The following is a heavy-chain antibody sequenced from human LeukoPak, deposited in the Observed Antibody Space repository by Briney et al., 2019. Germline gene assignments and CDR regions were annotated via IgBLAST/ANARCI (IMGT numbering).Heavy chain of an antibody. Sequence: GGFLRLSCEASGFTFISYGVHWVRQAPGKGLEWVSVISYDGGNQKYADSVKGRFTISRDNSKNTVYLQLNSLRAEDTAVYYCAKDRRMMSAYYGMDVWGQGTTVIVSS. J-gene: IGHJ6*02. CDR1: GFTFISYG. CDR2: ISYDGGNQ. D-gene: IGHD3-16*01. CDR3: AKDRRMMSAYYGMDV. V-gene: IGHV3-30*18.